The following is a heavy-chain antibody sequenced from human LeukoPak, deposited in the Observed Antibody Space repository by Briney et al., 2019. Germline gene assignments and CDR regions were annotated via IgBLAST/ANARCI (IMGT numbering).Heavy chain of an antibody. CDR2: ISYDGSNK. Sequence: GGSLRLSCVASGFTFSSDAMHWVRQAPGKGLEWVAVISYDGSNKYYADSVKGRLTISRDNSKNTLYLQMNSLRAEDTAVYYCAKDLCGGDCYSHIWGQGTMVTVSS. V-gene: IGHV3-30*04. CDR3: AKDLCGGDCYSHI. D-gene: IGHD2-21*02. J-gene: IGHJ3*02. CDR1: GFTFSSDA.